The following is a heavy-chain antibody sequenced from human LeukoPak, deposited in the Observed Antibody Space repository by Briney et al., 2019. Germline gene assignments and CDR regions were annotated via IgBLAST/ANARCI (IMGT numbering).Heavy chain of an antibody. J-gene: IGHJ4*02. Sequence: SQTLSLTCTVSGGSISSGDYYWSWIRQPPGKGLEWIGYIYYSGSTYYDPSLKSRVAISVDTSKNQFSLKLSSVTAAVTAVYYCARAATTVLPFDYWGQGTLVTVSS. V-gene: IGHV4-30-4*08. CDR2: IYYSGST. D-gene: IGHD4-17*01. CDR3: ARAATTVLPFDY. CDR1: GGSISSGDYY.